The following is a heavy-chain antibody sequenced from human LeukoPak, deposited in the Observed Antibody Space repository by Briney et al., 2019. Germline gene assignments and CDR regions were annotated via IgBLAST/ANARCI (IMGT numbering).Heavy chain of an antibody. V-gene: IGHV3-23*01. CDR1: GFTFSNYA. Sequence: PGGSLRLSCAASGFTFSNYAMNWVRQAPGKGLEGVSAISDGAGGRTYYTDSVKGRFTISRDNSKNTLYLQLSSLRAEDTAVYYCAKEDVDTSFDYWGQGTLVTVSS. D-gene: IGHD5-18*01. CDR2: ISDGAGGRT. J-gene: IGHJ4*02. CDR3: AKEDVDTSFDY.